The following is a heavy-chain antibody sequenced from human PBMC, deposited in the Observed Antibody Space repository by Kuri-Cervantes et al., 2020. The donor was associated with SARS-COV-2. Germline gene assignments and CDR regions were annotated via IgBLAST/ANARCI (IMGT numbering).Heavy chain of an antibody. CDR2: INPSGGST. CDR3: ARTRIAAAGTDAFDI. J-gene: IGHJ3*02. D-gene: IGHD6-13*01. V-gene: IGHV1-46*01. CDR1: GYTFTSYY. Sequence: DSVKVSCKASGYTFTSYYMHWVRQAPGQGLEWMGIINPSGGSTSYAQKFQGRVTMTRDTSTSTVYMELSSLRSEDTAVYYCARTRIAAAGTDAFDIWGQGTMVTVSS.